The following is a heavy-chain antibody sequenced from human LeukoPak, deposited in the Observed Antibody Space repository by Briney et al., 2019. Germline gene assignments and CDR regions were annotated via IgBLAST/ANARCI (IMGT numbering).Heavy chain of an antibody. V-gene: IGHV1-8*03. J-gene: IGHJ6*03. Sequence: GASVKVSCKASGYTFTSYDINRVRQATGQGLEWMGWMNPNSGNTGYAQKFQGRVTITRNTSISTAYMDLSSLRSEDTAVYYCARRAVAYYYYYYMDVWGKGTTVTVSS. D-gene: IGHD6-19*01. CDR3: ARRAVAYYYYYYMDV. CDR1: GYTFTSYD. CDR2: MNPNSGNT.